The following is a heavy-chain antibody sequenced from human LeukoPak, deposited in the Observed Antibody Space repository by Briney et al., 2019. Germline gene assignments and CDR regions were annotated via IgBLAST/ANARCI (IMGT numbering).Heavy chain of an antibody. J-gene: IGHJ4*02. CDR1: GFTFSSYW. CDR2: INSDGSST. D-gene: IGHD7-27*01. V-gene: IGHV3-74*01. CDR3: ARVYDVNWGGFDY. Sequence: PGGSLRLSCAASGFTFSSYWMHWVRQAPGKGLMWVSRINSDGSSTSYADSVKGRFTISRDNAKNTLYLQMNSLRAGDTAVYYCARVYDVNWGGFDYWGQGTLVTVSS.